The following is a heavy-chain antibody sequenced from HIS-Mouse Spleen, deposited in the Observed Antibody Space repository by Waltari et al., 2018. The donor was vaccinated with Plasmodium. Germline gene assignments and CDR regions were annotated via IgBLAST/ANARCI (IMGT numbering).Heavy chain of an antibody. CDR1: GYSISSGYY. V-gene: IGHV4-38-2*02. CDR3: ARAESSIAARHYYYYGMDV. J-gene: IGHJ6*02. CDR2: IYHSGST. Sequence: QVQLQESGPGLVKPSETLSLTCTVSGYSISSGYYLGWIRLPPGHGLEWIGSIYHSGSTYYNPSLKSRVTISVDTSKNQFSLKLSSVTAADTAVYYCARAESSIAARHYYYYGMDVWGQGTTVTVSS. D-gene: IGHD6-6*01.